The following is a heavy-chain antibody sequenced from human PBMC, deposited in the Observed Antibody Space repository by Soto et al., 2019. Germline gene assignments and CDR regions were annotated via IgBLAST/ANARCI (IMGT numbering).Heavy chain of an antibody. V-gene: IGHV4-59*01. D-gene: IGHD6-19*01. CDR2: IYYSGST. Sequence: SETLSHTCTVSGGSISSYYWSWIRQPPGKGLEWIGYIYYSGSTNYNPSLKSRVTISVDTSKNQFSLKLSSVTAADTAVYYCARQQWLVLNAFDIWGQGTMVTVS. CDR3: ARQQWLVLNAFDI. CDR1: GGSISSYY. J-gene: IGHJ3*02.